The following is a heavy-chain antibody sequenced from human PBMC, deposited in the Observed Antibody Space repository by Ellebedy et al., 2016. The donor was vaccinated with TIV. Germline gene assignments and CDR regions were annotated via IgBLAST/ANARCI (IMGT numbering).Heavy chain of an antibody. CDR3: ARSRDWGSSEY. V-gene: IGHV4-61*01. CDR2: IFYSGST. D-gene: IGHD6-6*01. Sequence: SETLSLXCTVSGGSVSSGSFYWSWIRQPPGKGLEWIGYIFYSGSTNYNPSLKSRVTISVDTSKNQFSLKLSSVTAADTAVYYCARSRDWGSSEYWGQGTLVTVSS. J-gene: IGHJ4*02. CDR1: GGSVSSGSFY.